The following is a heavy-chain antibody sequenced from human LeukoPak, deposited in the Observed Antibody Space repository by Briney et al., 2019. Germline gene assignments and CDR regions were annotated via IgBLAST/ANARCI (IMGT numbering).Heavy chain of an antibody. J-gene: IGHJ4*02. CDR3: ARVGYDSSGYAY. D-gene: IGHD3-22*01. Sequence: GGSLRLSCAASGFTFSSYWMHWVRHAPGKGLVWVSRINSDGSSTSYADSVKGRFTISRDNAKNTLYLQMNSLRAEDTAVYYCARVGYDSSGYAYWGQGTLVTVSS. V-gene: IGHV3-74*01. CDR1: GFTFSSYW. CDR2: INSDGSST.